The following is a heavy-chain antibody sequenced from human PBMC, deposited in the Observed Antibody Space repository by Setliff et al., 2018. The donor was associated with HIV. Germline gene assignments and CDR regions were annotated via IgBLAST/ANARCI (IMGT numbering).Heavy chain of an antibody. V-gene: IGHV4-34*01. J-gene: IGHJ1*01. Sequence: SETLSLTCAIYGGSFSGNYWSWIRQPPGKGLDWIGYISYSGRTYYNPSLKSRVTISEDTSRNQFSLRLSSVTAADTAIYYCARVPTSSWYVTTQRTKEYFHHWGQGTLVTVSS. CDR3: ARVPTSSWYVTTQRTKEYFHH. D-gene: IGHD6-13*01. CDR1: GGSFSGNY. CDR2: ISYSGRT.